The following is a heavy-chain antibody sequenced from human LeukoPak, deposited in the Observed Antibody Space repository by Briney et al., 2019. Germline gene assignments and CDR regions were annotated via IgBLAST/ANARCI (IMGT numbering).Heavy chain of an antibody. CDR3: ARVTTIFGVVTARGYYFDY. Sequence: GGSLRLSCAASGFRFSGIGMHWVRQAPGKGLEWVAVISYDGSNKYYADSVKGRFTISRDNSKNTLYLQMNSLRAEDTAVYYCARVTTIFGVVTARGYYFDYWGQGTLVTVSS. V-gene: IGHV3-30*19. J-gene: IGHJ4*02. D-gene: IGHD3-3*01. CDR2: ISYDGSNK. CDR1: GFRFSGIG.